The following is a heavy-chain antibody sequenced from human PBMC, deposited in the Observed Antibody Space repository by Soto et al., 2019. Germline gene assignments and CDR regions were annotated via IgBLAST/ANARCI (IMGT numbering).Heavy chain of an antibody. J-gene: IGHJ4*02. V-gene: IGHV4-31*03. CDR3: ARGYCSSTSCLDDNYFDY. CDR1: GGSISSGGYY. D-gene: IGHD2-2*01. CDR2: IYYSGST. Sequence: QVQLQESGPGLVKPSQTLSLTCTVSGGSISSGGYYWSWIRQHPGKGLEWIGYIYYSGSTYYNPSLTSRVTISVDTSKNQFSLKLSSVTAADTAVYYCARGYCSSTSCLDDNYFDYWGQGTLVTVSS.